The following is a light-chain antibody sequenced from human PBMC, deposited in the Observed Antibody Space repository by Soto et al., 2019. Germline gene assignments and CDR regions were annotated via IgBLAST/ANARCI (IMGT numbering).Light chain of an antibody. Sequence: EIVLTQSPGTLSLSPGERATLSCRASQSVSSSYLAWYQQKPGQAPRLLIYVASSRATGIPDRFSGSGSGTDFTLTISRLEPEYFAVYYCQQYGRSPRTFGGGTKVEIK. CDR3: QQYGRSPRT. CDR1: QSVSSSY. V-gene: IGKV3-20*01. CDR2: VAS. J-gene: IGKJ4*01.